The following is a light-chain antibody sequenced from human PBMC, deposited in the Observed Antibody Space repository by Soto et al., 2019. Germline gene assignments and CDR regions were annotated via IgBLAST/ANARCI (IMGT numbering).Light chain of an antibody. CDR3: QQRSNWPPIT. CDR2: DAS. Sequence: IVLTQSAGTLSLSPGERATLSCRASQSVRSYLAWYQHKPGQAPRLLIYDASNRAAGVPVRFSGSGSGTDFTLTISSVEPDDFAVYYCQQRSNWPPITFGQGTRLENK. J-gene: IGKJ5*01. V-gene: IGKV3-11*01. CDR1: QSVRSY.